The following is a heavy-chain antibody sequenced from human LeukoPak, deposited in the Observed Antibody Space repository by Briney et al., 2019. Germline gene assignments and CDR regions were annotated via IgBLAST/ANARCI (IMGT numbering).Heavy chain of an antibody. Sequence: SETLSLTCSVSGDSISSDYWSWIRQPPGKGLEWIGYIYRIGNTDYNPPPKSRVTISLDTSKNQLSLNLTSVTAADTAVYYCAGRGQRYFRDWGQGTLVTVSS. CDR3: AGRGQRYFRD. CDR2: IYRIGNT. V-gene: IGHV4-4*08. D-gene: IGHD3-9*01. CDR1: GDSISSDY. J-gene: IGHJ1*01.